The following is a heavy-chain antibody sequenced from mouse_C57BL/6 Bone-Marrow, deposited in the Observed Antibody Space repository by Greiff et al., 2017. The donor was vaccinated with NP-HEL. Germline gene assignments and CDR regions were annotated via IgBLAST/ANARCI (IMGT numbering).Heavy chain of an antibody. CDR2: ISSGSSTI. Sequence: EVKLMESGGGLVKPGGSLKLSCAASGFTFSDYGMHWVRQAPEKGLEWVAYISSGSSTIYYADTVKGRFTISRDNAKNTLFLQMTSLRSEDTAMYYCARPYSGPYYAMDYWGQGTSVTVSS. J-gene: IGHJ4*01. CDR1: GFTFSDYG. D-gene: IGHD2-10*01. V-gene: IGHV5-17*01. CDR3: ARPYSGPYYAMDY.